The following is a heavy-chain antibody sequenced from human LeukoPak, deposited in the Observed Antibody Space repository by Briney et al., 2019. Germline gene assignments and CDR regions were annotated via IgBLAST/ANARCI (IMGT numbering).Heavy chain of an antibody. Sequence: PSETLSLTCAVCGGSFSGYYWSWIRQPPGKGLEWIGEINHSGSTNYNPSLKSRVTISVDTSKNQFSLKLSSVTAADTAVYYCASGGLLWFGELNFDYWGQGTLVTVSS. CDR3: ASGGLLWFGELNFDY. V-gene: IGHV4-34*01. CDR1: GGSFSGYY. D-gene: IGHD3-10*01. CDR2: INHSGST. J-gene: IGHJ4*02.